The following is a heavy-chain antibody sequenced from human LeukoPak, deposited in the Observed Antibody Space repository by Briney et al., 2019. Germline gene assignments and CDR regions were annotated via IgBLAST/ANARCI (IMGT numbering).Heavy chain of an antibody. V-gene: IGHV3-7*01. Sequence: GGSLRLSCAASGFTFKKYWMNWVRQVPGKGLECLGNIKEDGSETYYADSVKGRFTISRDNPKNLLFLQINSLRVEDTAVYYCARETPRRGETRDGYRWGQGTLITVSS. CDR3: ARETPRRGETRDGYR. CDR1: GFTFKKYW. J-gene: IGHJ4*02. CDR2: IKEDGSET. D-gene: IGHD5-24*01.